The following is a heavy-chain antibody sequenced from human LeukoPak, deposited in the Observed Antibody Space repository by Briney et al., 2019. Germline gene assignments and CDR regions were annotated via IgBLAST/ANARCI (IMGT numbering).Heavy chain of an antibody. CDR3: AKDYASDMATAHFDY. CDR2: ISGSGGST. CDR1: GFTFSNYA. Sequence: PGGSLRLSCAASGFTFSNYAMSWVRQAPGKGLEWVSVISGSGGSTYYADSVKGRFTISRDNSKNTLYLQMNSLRAEDTAVYYCAKDYASDMATAHFDYWGQGTLVTVSS. D-gene: IGHD5-24*01. J-gene: IGHJ4*02. V-gene: IGHV3-23*01.